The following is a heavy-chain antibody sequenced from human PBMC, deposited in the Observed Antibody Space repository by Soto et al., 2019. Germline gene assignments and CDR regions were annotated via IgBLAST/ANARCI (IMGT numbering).Heavy chain of an antibody. CDR3: VKDGSSRWYLYYFDY. Sequence: GGSLRLSCSASGFTFSSCELHWARQAPGKGLEYVSAISSNGGSTYYADSVKGRFTISRDNSKNTLYLQMSSLRAEDTAVYYCVKDGSSRWYLYYFDYWGKGTLVTVST. D-gene: IGHD6-13*01. CDR2: ISSNGGST. V-gene: IGHV3-64D*08. CDR1: GFTFSSCE. J-gene: IGHJ4*02.